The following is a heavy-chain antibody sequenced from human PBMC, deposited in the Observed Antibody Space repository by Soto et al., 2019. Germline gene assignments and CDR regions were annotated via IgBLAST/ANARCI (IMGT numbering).Heavy chain of an antibody. CDR1: GGSISSGGYY. CDR2: IYYGGST. CDR3: AREFSSSLNDAFDI. V-gene: IGHV4-31*03. J-gene: IGHJ3*02. Sequence: SETLSLTCTVSGGSISSGGYYWSWIRQHPGKGLEWIGYIYYGGSTYYNPSLKSRVTISVDTSKNQFSLKLSSVTAADTAVYYCAREFSSSLNDAFDIWGQGTMVTVSS. D-gene: IGHD6-13*01.